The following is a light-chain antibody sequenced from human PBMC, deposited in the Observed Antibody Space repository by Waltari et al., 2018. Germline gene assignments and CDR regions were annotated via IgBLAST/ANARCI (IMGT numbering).Light chain of an antibody. CDR3: SSYASSSTLV. J-gene: IGLJ3*02. CDR2: EVS. V-gene: IGLV2-14*01. CDR1: SNDVGNYNY. Sequence: QSALTQPASVSGSPGQSITISCTGTSNDVGNYNYVSWYQQHPGKAPNLMIYEVSNRPSGVSNRFSASKSGNTASLTISGLQAEDEADYYCSSYASSSTLVFGGGTKVTVL.